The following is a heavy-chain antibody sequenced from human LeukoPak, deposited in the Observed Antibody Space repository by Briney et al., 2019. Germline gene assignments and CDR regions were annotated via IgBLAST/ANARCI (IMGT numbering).Heavy chain of an antibody. CDR3: AREAVPAAIISYYYYMDA. Sequence: SVKVSCKASGGTFSSYAISWVRQAPGQGLEWMGGIIPIFGTANNAQKFQGRVTITADESTSTAYTELSSLRSEDTAVYYCAREAVPAAIISYYYYMDAWGKGTTVTVSS. CDR2: IIPIFGTA. V-gene: IGHV1-69*13. D-gene: IGHD2-2*01. J-gene: IGHJ6*03. CDR1: GGTFSSYA.